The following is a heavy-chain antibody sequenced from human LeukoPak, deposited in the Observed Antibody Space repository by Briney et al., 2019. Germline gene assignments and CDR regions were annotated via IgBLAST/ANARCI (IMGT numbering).Heavy chain of an antibody. V-gene: IGHV3-7*01. Sequence: GGSLRLSCAASGFTFSSYWMNWVRQAPGKGLEWVANIKQDGSEKDYVDSVKGRSTISRDNAKNSLYLQMNSLRAEDTAVYYCARVSSLAVAGFFDYWGQGILVTVSS. CDR2: IKQDGSEK. CDR1: GFTFSSYW. D-gene: IGHD6-19*01. J-gene: IGHJ4*02. CDR3: ARVSSLAVAGFFDY.